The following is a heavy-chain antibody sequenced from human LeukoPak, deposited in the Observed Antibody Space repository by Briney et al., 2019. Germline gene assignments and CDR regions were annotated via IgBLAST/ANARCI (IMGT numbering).Heavy chain of an antibody. J-gene: IGHJ3*02. CDR2: ISSSGGYF. CDR1: GFSFSGYT. V-gene: IGHV3-21*06. Sequence: GGSLRLSCAASGFSFSGYTMGWVRQAPGKGLEWVSSISSSGGYFYYADSVKGRFTISRDNAKSSLYLQTNSLRVEDTAIYYCAREGGDPDTFDIWGQGTMVTVSS. CDR3: AREGGDPDTFDI. D-gene: IGHD2-21*02.